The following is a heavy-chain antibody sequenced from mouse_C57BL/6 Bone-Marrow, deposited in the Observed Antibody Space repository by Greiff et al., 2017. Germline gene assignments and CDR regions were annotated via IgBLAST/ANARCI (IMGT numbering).Heavy chain of an antibody. Sequence: VQLQQPGAELVRPGSSVKLSCKASGYTFTSYWMDWVKQRPGQGLEWIGNIYPSDSETHYNQKFKDKATLTVDKSSSTAYMQLSSLTSEDSAVYYCARGDYDGSSAFDYWGQGTTLTVSS. J-gene: IGHJ2*01. CDR2: IYPSDSET. CDR1: GYTFTSYW. D-gene: IGHD1-1*01. CDR3: ARGDYDGSSAFDY. V-gene: IGHV1-61*01.